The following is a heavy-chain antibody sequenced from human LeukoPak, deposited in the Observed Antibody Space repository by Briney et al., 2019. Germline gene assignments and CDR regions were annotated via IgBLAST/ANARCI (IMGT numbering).Heavy chain of an antibody. CDR2: MYYSGRT. J-gene: IGHJ6*02. V-gene: IGHV4-59*01. CDR1: GGSISSYY. Sequence: PSETLSLTCTVSGGSISSYYWSWIRQPPGKGLEWIGYMYYSGRTNYNPSLKSRVTISVDTSKNQFSLKLSSVTAADTAVYYCARTFSESYYYYGLDVWGQGTTVTVCS. D-gene: IGHD1-26*01. CDR3: ARTFSESYYYYGLDV.